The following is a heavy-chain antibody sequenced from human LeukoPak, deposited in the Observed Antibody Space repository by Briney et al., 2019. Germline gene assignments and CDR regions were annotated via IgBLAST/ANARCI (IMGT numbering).Heavy chain of an antibody. V-gene: IGHV3-20*04. CDR1: GLTFDDYG. CDR3: ARGYGSGEDGDY. J-gene: IGHJ4*02. CDR2: INWNGGST. Sequence: GGSLRLSCAASGLTFDDYGMSWVRQAPGKGLEWVSGINWNGGSTGYADSVKGRFTISRDNAKNSLYLQMNSLRAEDTALYYCARGYGSGEDGDYWGQGTLVTVSS. D-gene: IGHD3-10*01.